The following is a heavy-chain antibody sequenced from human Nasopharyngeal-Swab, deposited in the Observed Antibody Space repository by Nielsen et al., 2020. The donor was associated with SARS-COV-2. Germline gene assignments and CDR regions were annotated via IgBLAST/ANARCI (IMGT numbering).Heavy chain of an antibody. J-gene: IGHJ6*02. D-gene: IGHD4-17*01. V-gene: IGHV3-11*05. CDR2: ISGSGGST. Sequence: WIRQPPGKGLEWVSAISGSGGSTNYADSVKGRFTISRDNAKNSLYLQMNSLRAEDTAVYYCARELPTDYYYGMDVWGQGTTVTVSS. CDR3: ARELPTDYYYGMDV.